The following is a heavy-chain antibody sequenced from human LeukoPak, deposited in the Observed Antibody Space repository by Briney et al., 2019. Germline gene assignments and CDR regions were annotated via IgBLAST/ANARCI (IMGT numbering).Heavy chain of an antibody. CDR1: GFTFSTYS. J-gene: IGHJ4*02. CDR3: AKSVVVAAYYYFDY. V-gene: IGHV3-48*01. Sequence: GGSLRLSCAASGFTFSTYSMNWVRQAPGKGLEWVSYISGSSETIYYADSVKGRFTISRDNSKNTLYLQMNSLRAEDTAVYYCAKSVVVAAYYYFDYWGQGTLVTVSS. D-gene: IGHD2-15*01. CDR2: ISGSSETI.